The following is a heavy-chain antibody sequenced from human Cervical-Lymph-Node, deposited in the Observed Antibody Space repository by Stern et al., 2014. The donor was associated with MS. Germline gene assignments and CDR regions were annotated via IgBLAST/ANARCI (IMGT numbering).Heavy chain of an antibody. J-gene: IGHJ6*02. CDR2: INPKSGGP. Sequence: QVQLVQSGAEVKKPGASVKVSCKASGYTFTGYYMHWVRQAPGQGLEWMGWINPKSGGPNYAQKFQGWVTMTRDTSISTAYMELSRLRSDDTAVYYCARDLYTVTAGYSYGMDVWGQGTTVTVSS. CDR1: GYTFTGYY. V-gene: IGHV1-2*04. D-gene: IGHD4-11*01. CDR3: ARDLYTVTAGYSYGMDV.